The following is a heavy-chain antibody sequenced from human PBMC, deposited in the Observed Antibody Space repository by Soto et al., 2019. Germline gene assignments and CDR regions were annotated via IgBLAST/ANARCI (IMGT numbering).Heavy chain of an antibody. J-gene: IGHJ4*02. V-gene: IGHV4-4*07. CDR1: GGAIRRYY. CDR3: TRAGNWRFVY. D-gene: IGHD1-1*01. Sequence: SETLSLTCTGSGGAIRRYYWSCIRQPAGKGLEWIGRIYTSGSTNYNPSLKSRVTMSLDTHKNQFSLKLSPVTAADTAVYFCTRAGNWRFVYWCPAPRVTVPS. CDR2: IYTSGST.